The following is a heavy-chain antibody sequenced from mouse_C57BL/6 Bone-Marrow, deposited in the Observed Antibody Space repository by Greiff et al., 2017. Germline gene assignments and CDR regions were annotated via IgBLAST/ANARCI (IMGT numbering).Heavy chain of an antibody. V-gene: IGHV1-59*01. CDR2: IDPSDSYT. Sequence: QVQLQQSGAELVRPGTSVKLSCKASGYTFTSYWMHWVKQRPGQGLEWIGVIDPSDSYTNYNQKFKGKATLTVDTSSSPAYMQLSSLTSEDSAVYYCARNYYGSSWNWYFDVWGTGTTVTVSS. J-gene: IGHJ1*03. CDR3: ARNYYGSSWNWYFDV. CDR1: GYTFTSYW. D-gene: IGHD1-1*01.